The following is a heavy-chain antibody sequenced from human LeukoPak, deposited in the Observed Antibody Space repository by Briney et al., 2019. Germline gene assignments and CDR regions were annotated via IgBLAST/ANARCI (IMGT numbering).Heavy chain of an antibody. Sequence: GGSLRLSCAAFGFTLSSYAMHWVRQAPGKGLEWVAVISYDGSNKYYADSVKGRFTISRDNSKNTLYLQMNSLRAEDTAVYYCARDLANWNYVFDYWGQGTLVTVSS. D-gene: IGHD1-7*01. CDR1: GFTLSSYA. V-gene: IGHV3-30*01. J-gene: IGHJ4*02. CDR3: ARDLANWNYVFDY. CDR2: ISYDGSNK.